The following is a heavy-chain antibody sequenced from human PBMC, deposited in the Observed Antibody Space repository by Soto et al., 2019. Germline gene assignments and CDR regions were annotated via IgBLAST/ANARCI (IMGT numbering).Heavy chain of an antibody. CDR1: GYTFTSYA. D-gene: IGHD3-3*01. CDR3: ASPARNYDFWSGYSFDI. CDR2: INPSNGNT. V-gene: IGHV1-8*02. J-gene: IGHJ3*02. Sequence: GASVKVSCKASGYTFTSYAMHWVHQAPGQRLEWMGWINPSNGNTGYAQKFQGRVTMTRNTSISTAYMELSSLRSEDTAVYYCASPARNYDFWSGYSFDIWGQGTMVTVSS.